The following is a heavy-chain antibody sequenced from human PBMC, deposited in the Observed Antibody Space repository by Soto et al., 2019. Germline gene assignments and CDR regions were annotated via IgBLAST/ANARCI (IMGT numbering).Heavy chain of an antibody. D-gene: IGHD4-4*01. J-gene: IGHJ6*02. CDR3: ARLDYSNLYYYGMDV. CDR1: GGSISSSSYY. CDR2: IYYSGST. V-gene: IGHV4-39*01. Sequence: KPSETLSLTCTVSGGSISSSSYYWGWIRQPPGKGLEWIGSIYYSGSTYYNPSLKSRVTISVDTSKNQFSLKLSSVTAADTAVYYCARLDYSNLYYYGMDVWGQGTTVTASS.